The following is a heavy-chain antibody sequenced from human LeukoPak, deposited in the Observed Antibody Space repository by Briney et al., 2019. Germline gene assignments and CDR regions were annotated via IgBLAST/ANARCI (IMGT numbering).Heavy chain of an antibody. Sequence: VGSLRLSCAASGFTFSDYYMSWIRQAPGKGLEWVSYISSSSSYTNYADSVKGRFTISRDNAKNSLYLQMHSLRAEDTAVYYCARPYSSGWYGGFDLWSRGTLVTVYS. CDR3: ARPYSSGWYGGFDL. CDR2: ISSSSSYT. D-gene: IGHD6-19*01. V-gene: IGHV3-11*03. J-gene: IGHJ2*01. CDR1: GFTFSDYY.